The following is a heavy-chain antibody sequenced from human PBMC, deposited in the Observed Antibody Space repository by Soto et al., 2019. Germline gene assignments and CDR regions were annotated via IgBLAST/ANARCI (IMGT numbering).Heavy chain of an antibody. CDR3: AGCRWGSPYGMDV. D-gene: IGHD2-21*01. CDR2: IYYSGST. CDR1: GDSISTYY. Sequence: QVQLQESGPGLVKPSETLSLTCTVSGDSISTYYWSWIRQPPGKGLEWIGYIYYSGSTNYNPSLTSRTTITVDTTKNQFSLKRSSVTAADTAVYYCAGCRWGSPYGMDVWGQGTTVTVFS. J-gene: IGHJ6*02. V-gene: IGHV4-59*01.